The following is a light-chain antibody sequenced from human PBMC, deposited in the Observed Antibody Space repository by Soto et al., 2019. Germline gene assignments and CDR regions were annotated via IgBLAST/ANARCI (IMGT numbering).Light chain of an antibody. CDR1: TGAVTSGHY. CDR2: DTN. V-gene: IGLV7-46*01. CDR3: WLSYSITRPVV. Sequence: QAVVTQEPSLTVSPGGTVTLTCGSSTGAVTSGHYPYWFQQKPGQAPKTLIYDTNNKHSWTPARFSGSVLGGKAALTLSGAQPEDEAEYYCWLSYSITRPVVFGGGTKLTVL. J-gene: IGLJ2*01.